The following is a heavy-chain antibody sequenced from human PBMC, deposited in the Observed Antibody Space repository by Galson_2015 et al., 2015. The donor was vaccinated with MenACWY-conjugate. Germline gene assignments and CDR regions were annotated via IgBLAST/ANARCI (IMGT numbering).Heavy chain of an antibody. J-gene: IGHJ4*02. CDR3: ARDTRRKTFDY. CDR1: GGTFSSYA. D-gene: IGHD2-2*01. V-gene: IGHV1-69*01. Sequence: SCKASGGTFSSYAISWVRQAPGQGLEWVGGIIPVLGTTDYPQKFQGRVTITADASTSTAYMELSNLRSEDTAVYYCARDTRRKTFDYWGQGTLVTVSS. CDR2: IIPVLGTT.